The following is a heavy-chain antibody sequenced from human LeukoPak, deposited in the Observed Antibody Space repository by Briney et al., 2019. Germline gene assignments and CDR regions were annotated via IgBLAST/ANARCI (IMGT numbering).Heavy chain of an antibody. J-gene: IGHJ4*02. Sequence: PGGSLRLSCAASGFTFSSYGMSWVRQAPGTGLEWVANIKQDGSEKYYVDSVKGRFTISKDNAKNSLYLQMNSLRAEDTAVYYCARDLSRSFSMIRGLIQHREFDFWGRGTLVTVSS. CDR3: ARDLSRSFSMIRGLIQHREFDF. D-gene: IGHD3-10*01. CDR2: IKQDGSEK. CDR1: GFTFSSYG. V-gene: IGHV3-7*01.